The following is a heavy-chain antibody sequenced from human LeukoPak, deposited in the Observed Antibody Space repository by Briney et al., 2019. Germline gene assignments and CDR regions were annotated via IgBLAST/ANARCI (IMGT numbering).Heavy chain of an antibody. CDR1: GFTLSSYS. J-gene: IGHJ4*02. D-gene: IGHD6-19*01. CDR2: ISIVSNTI. V-gene: IGHV3-48*04. Sequence: GGSLRLSCAASGFTLSSYSMNWVRQAPGKGLEWVSYISIVSNTIYYADSVKGRFTISRDGAKSSLYLQMNSLRAEDTAVYYCARGSDGGWYGMFDYWGQGTLVTVSS. CDR3: ARGSDGGWYGMFDY.